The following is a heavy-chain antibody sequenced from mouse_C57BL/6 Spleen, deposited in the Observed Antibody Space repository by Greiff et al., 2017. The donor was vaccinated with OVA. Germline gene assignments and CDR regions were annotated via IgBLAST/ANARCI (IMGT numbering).Heavy chain of an antibody. Sequence: DAGGGLVQPKGSLKLSCAASGFSFNTYAMNWVRQAPGKGLEWVARIRSKSNNYATYYADSVKDRFTISRDDSESMLYLQMNNLKTEDTAMYYCVRQDYGNYVYAMDYWGQGTSVTVSS. CDR1: GFSFNTYA. J-gene: IGHJ4*01. D-gene: IGHD2-1*01. CDR3: VRQDYGNYVYAMDY. CDR2: IRSKSNNYAT. V-gene: IGHV10-1*01.